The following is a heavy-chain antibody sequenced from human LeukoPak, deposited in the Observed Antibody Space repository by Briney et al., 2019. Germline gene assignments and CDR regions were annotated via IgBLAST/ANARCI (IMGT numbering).Heavy chain of an antibody. Sequence: GTSLRLSCTASGYTFSDYGMHWVRQAPGKGLEWVAVIYYDGSNKYYADSVKGRFTISRDNSKNTLYLQMNSLRAEDTAVYYCARGPSSSGWGDYFDYWGQGTLVTVSS. CDR3: ARGPSSSGWGDYFDY. CDR2: IYYDGSNK. J-gene: IGHJ4*02. V-gene: IGHV3-33*08. D-gene: IGHD6-19*01. CDR1: GYTFSDYG.